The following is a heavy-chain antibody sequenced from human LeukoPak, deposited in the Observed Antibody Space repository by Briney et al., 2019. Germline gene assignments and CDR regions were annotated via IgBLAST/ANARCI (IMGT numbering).Heavy chain of an antibody. V-gene: IGHV3-23*01. D-gene: IGHD1-1*01. J-gene: IGHJ5*02. CDR1: GFTFSSYA. CDR3: PWELDVSFGRRLEH. CDR2: ISGSGGST. Sequence: GGSLRLSCAASGFTFSSYAMSWVRQAPGKGLEWVSAISGSGGSTYYADSVKGRFTISRDNSKNTLYLQMNSLQIEDTAVYFCPWELDVSFGRRLEHWGQGTLVTVAS.